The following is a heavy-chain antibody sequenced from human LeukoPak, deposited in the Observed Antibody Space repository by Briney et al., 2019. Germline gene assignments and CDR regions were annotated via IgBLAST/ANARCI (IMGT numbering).Heavy chain of an antibody. CDR1: GFTFSSYT. Sequence: PGGSLRLSCAASGFTFSSYTINWVRQAPGKGLEWVSSISSSSSYIYYADSVKGRFTISRDNSKNTLYLQMNSLRAEDTAVYYCAIPLFDYWGQGTLVTVSS. CDR3: AIPLFDY. V-gene: IGHV3-21*01. J-gene: IGHJ4*02. CDR2: ISSSSSYI.